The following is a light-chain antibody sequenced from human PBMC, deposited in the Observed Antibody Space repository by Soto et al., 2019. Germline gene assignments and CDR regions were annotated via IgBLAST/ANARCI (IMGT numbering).Light chain of an antibody. CDR3: QQYGSSLLIT. J-gene: IGKJ5*01. Sequence: EIVLTQSPGTLSLSPGGRATLSCRASQSVSSSYLAWYQQKPGQAPRLLIYGASSRATGIPDRFSGSGSGTDFTLTISRLEPEDFAVYYCQQYGSSLLITFGQGTRLEIK. CDR1: QSVSSSY. CDR2: GAS. V-gene: IGKV3-20*01.